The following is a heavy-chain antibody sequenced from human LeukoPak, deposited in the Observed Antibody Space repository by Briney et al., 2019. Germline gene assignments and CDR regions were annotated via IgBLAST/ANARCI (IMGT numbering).Heavy chain of an antibody. J-gene: IGHJ4*02. CDR3: ARDLPEAGIAAAGGVN. CDR2: IYYSGST. D-gene: IGHD6-13*01. CDR1: GGSISSSSYY. Sequence: PSETLSLTCTVSGGSISSSSYYWGWLRQPPGKGLEWIGSIYYSGSTYYNPSLKSRVTISVDTSKNQFSLKLSSVTAADTAVYYCARDLPEAGIAAAGGVNWGQGTLVTVSS. V-gene: IGHV4-39*07.